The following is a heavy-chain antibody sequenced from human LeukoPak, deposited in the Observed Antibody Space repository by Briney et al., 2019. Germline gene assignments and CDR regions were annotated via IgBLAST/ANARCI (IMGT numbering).Heavy chain of an antibody. CDR1: GYSISSGYY. V-gene: IGHV4-38-2*01. D-gene: IGHD6-13*01. Sequence: SETLSLTCAVSGYSISSGYYWGWIRQPPGKGLEWIGSIYHSGSTNYNPSLKSRVTISVDTSKNQFSLKLSSVTAADTAVYYCARHRRAPGIAAAGTHWFDPWGQGTLVTVSS. CDR2: IYHSGST. CDR3: ARHRRAPGIAAAGTHWFDP. J-gene: IGHJ5*02.